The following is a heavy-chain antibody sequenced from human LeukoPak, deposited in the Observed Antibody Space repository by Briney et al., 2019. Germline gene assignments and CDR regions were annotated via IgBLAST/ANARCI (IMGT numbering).Heavy chain of an antibody. CDR1: GYTFTGYY. D-gene: IGHD5-18*01. CDR2: INPNSGGT. CDR3: ASIQLWPERNFAY. V-gene: IGHV1-2*02. Sequence: ASVKVSCKASGYTFTGYYMHWVRSAPGQGLEWMGWINPNSGGTNYAQKFQGRVTMTRDTSISTAYMELSRLRSDDTAVYYCASIQLWPERNFAYWGQGTLVTVSS. J-gene: IGHJ4*02.